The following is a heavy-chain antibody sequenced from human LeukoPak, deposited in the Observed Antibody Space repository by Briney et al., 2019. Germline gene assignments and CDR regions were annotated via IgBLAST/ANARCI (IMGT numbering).Heavy chain of an antibody. CDR1: GFTFSTYA. J-gene: IGHJ4*02. CDR3: AKAVLYYGDFDY. V-gene: IGHV3-23*01. CDR2: ISGSGGSP. Sequence: GGSLRLSCAASGFTFSTYAMSWVRQAPGKGLEWVSAISGSGGSPYYADSVKGRFTISRDNSRNTLLLQMKSLRAEDTAVYYCAKAVLYYGDFDYWGQGTLVTVSS. D-gene: IGHD3-22*01.